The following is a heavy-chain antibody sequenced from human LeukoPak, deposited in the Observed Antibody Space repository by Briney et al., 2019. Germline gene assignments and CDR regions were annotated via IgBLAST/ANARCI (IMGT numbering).Heavy chain of an antibody. CDR3: SSDPRGIALAGTYDY. CDR2: ISYVGNKK. J-gene: IGHJ4*02. CDR1: GFSFSSFG. D-gene: IGHD6-19*01. V-gene: IGHV3-30*03. Sequence: GGSLRLSCAASGFSFSSFGMHWVRQAPGKGLEWGAVISYVGNKKYYGDSVKGRFTISRDNSMNTLYLKMNSLRADDTAVYYCSSDPRGIALAGTYDYWGQGILVTVSS.